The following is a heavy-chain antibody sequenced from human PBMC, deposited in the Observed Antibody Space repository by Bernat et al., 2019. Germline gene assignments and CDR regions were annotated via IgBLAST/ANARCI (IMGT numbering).Heavy chain of an antibody. J-gene: IGHJ6*02. D-gene: IGHD3-10*01. Sequence: QVQLVQSGAEVKKPGASVKVSCKASGYTFTSYGISWVRQAPGQGLEWMGWISAYNGNTNYAQKLQGRVTMTTDTSTSTAYMELRSLRSDDTAVYYCARDPLLWFGELLPTKTYYYYYGMDVWGQGTTVTVSS. CDR1: GYTFTSYG. CDR3: ARDPLLWFGELLPTKTYYYYYGMDV. CDR2: ISAYNGNT. V-gene: IGHV1-18*04.